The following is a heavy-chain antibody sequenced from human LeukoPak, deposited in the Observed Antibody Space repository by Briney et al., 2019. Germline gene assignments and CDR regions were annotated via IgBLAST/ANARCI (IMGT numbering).Heavy chain of an antibody. V-gene: IGHV1-3*01. CDR3: ARGWLVRNDDAFDI. J-gene: IGHJ3*02. Sequence: ASVKVSCKASGYTFTSCAMHWVRQAPGQSLEWMGWITPGNGNTKYSQKFQGRVTTTRDTSASTVYMELSSLRSEDTAVFYCARGWLVRNDDAFDIWGQGTMVTVSS. CDR1: GYTFTSCA. D-gene: IGHD3-10*01. CDR2: ITPGNGNT.